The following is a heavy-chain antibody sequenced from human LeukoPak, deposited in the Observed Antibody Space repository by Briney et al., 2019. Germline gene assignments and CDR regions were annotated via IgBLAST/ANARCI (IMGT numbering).Heavy chain of an antibody. J-gene: IGHJ4*02. CDR3: ARVWRGNYYDY. CDR1: GFTFSNYA. V-gene: IGHV3-23*01. CDR2: ISTGDST. D-gene: IGHD1-1*01. Sequence: GGSLRLSCAASGFTFSNYAMSWVRQAPGKGLEWISSISTGDSTYYADSVKGRFTISRDNSKNTLSLQMNSLRAEDTAIYYCARVWRGNYYDYWGQGTLVTVSS.